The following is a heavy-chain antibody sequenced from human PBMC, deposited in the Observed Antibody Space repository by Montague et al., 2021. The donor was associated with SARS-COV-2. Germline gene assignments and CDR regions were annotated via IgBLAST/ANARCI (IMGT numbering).Heavy chain of an antibody. CDR1: GGSFRTYS. J-gene: IGHJ6*03. V-gene: IGHV4-34*01. Sequence: SGTLSLTCAVHGGSFRTYSWNWIRQPPGKGLEWIGEIHHGGSTNYNPSLKSRVTISADTSKNQFSLKLTSVAAADTAVYYCARLGDGVVPSPILGVGPYYAYYYRDVWGKGTPVTVSS. CDR2: IHHGGST. D-gene: IGHD3-10*01. CDR3: ARLGDGVVPSPILGVGPYYAYYYRDV.